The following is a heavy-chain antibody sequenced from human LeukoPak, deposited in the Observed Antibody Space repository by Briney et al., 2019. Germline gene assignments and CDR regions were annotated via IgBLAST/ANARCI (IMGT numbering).Heavy chain of an antibody. Sequence: GGSLRLSCAASGFTFSDYYMSWIRQAPGKGLEWVSYISSSGSTIYYADSVKGRFTISRDNAKNSLYLQMNSLRAEDTAVYYCAGAERCLQLRGVGHWGQGPLVTVSS. CDR3: AGAERCLQLRGVGH. CDR2: ISSSGSTI. V-gene: IGHV3-11*04. J-gene: IGHJ1*01. D-gene: IGHD5-24*01. CDR1: GFTFSDYY.